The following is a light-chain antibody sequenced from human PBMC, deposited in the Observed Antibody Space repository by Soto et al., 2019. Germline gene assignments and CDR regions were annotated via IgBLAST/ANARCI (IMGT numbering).Light chain of an antibody. CDR2: PAS. CDR3: QQFERYPIT. J-gene: IGKJ5*01. V-gene: IGKV1-9*01. Sequence: DLQLTQSPSFLSASVGDRVSITCRASEDISSHLTWYQQKPGKTPKLLISPASTLRSGVPSRFMGSGSGTEFTPTVSGLQPEDFATYYCQQFERYPITYGQGTRLDI. CDR1: EDISSH.